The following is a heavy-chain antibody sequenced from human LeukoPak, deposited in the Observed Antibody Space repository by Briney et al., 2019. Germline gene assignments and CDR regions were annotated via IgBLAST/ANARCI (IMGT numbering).Heavy chain of an antibody. J-gene: IGHJ4*02. V-gene: IGHV4-39*07. CDR1: GGSISSSSYY. D-gene: IGHD3-10*01. CDR3: ARVSPSSSGSFAYFEY. Sequence: PSETLSLTCTVSGGSISSSSYYWGWIRQPPGKGLEWIGSIYPSGSTNYNPSLRGRVTMLADTSKNQLSLRLSSVTAADTAVYYCARVSPSSSGSFAYFEYWGQGTPVTVSS. CDR2: IYPSGST.